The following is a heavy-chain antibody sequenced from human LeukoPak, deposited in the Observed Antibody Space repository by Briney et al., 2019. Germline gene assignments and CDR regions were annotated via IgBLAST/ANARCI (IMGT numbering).Heavy chain of an antibody. Sequence: ASVKVSCKVSGYTLTELSMHWVRQAPGKGLEWMGGFDPEDGETIYAQKFQGRVTMTEDTSTDTAYMELSSLRSEDTAVYYCATGAPNIVGATPDNWFDPWGQGTLVTVSS. CDR2: FDPEDGET. CDR3: ATGAPNIVGATPDNWFDP. V-gene: IGHV1-24*01. D-gene: IGHD1-26*01. CDR1: GYTLTELS. J-gene: IGHJ5*02.